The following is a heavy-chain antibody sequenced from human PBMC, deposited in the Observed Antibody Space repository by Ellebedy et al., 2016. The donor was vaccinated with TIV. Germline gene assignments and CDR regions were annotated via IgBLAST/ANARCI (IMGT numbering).Heavy chain of an antibody. CDR3: ARDRRGSYDF. Sequence: MPLETLSLTCTVSGASISSYFWSWIRQPPGKGLEWIGYISNTGNTNYNPSLKSRVSISLDTSRSQLSLSLTSVTAADTAVYFCARDRRGSYDFWGQGTLIAVSS. CDR1: GASISSYF. V-gene: IGHV4-59*01. CDR2: ISNTGNT. J-gene: IGHJ4*02. D-gene: IGHD3-10*01.